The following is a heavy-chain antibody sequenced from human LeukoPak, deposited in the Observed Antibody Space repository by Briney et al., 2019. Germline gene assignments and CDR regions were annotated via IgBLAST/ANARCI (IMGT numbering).Heavy chain of an antibody. V-gene: IGHV3-74*01. J-gene: IGHJ4*02. CDR1: GFTFSSYW. CDR2: INSDGSST. Sequence: GGXXRLSCAASGFTFSSYWMHWVRQAPGKGLVGVSRINSDGSSTNYADSVKGRFTISRDNAKNTLYLQMDSLRAEDTAVYYCASTGDYSDYWGQGTLVTVSS. CDR3: ASTGDYSDY.